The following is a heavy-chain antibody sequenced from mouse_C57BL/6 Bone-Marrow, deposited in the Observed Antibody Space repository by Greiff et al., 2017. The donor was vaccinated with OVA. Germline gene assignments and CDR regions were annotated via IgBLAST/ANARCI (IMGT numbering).Heavy chain of an antibody. Sequence: VKLMESGPGLVQPSQSLSITCTVSGFSLTSYGVHWVRQSPGKGLEWLGVIWSGGGTDYNAAFISRLSISKDNSKSQVFFKMNSLQADDTAIYYCARGSSTLDYWGQGTTLTVSA. J-gene: IGHJ2*01. V-gene: IGHV2-2*01. D-gene: IGHD1-1*01. CDR3: ARGSSTLDY. CDR2: IWSGGGT. CDR1: GFSLTSYG.